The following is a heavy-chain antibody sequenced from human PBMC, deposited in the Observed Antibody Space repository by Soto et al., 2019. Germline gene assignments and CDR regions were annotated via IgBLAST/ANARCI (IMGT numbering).Heavy chain of an antibody. CDR3: AKDRPLGDYALWGYYDY. J-gene: IGHJ4*02. CDR2: ISGSGGST. CDR1: GFTFSSYA. D-gene: IGHD4-17*01. Sequence: GGSLRLSCAASGFTFSSYAMSWVRQAPGKGLEWVSAISGSGGSTYYADSGKGRFTISRDNSKNTLYLQMNSLRAEDTAVYYCAKDRPLGDYALWGYYDYWGQGTLVTVSS. V-gene: IGHV3-23*01.